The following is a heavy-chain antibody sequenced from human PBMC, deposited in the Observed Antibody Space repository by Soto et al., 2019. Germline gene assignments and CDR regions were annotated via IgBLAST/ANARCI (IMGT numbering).Heavy chain of an antibody. CDR3: AGEYGWFGEYPHYYYGMDV. Sequence: SEALSLTCNVSGRPIRSSSYYRGWRPQPPGKWLEWIGSIYYSGRTYYKPALRRRVTTSVHTSDKQFSLKLSSVTAADTAVYYCAGEYGWFGEYPHYYYGMDVWGQGTTVT. CDR1: GRPIRSSSYY. D-gene: IGHD3-10*01. CDR2: IYYSGRT. V-gene: IGHV4-39*01. J-gene: IGHJ6*02.